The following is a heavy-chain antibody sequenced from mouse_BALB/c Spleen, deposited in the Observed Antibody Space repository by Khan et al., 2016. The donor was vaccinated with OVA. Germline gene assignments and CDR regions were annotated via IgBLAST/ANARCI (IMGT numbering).Heavy chain of an antibody. Sequence: EVQLQQPGPELVKPGASVKISCKTSGYTFPEYTVHWVKQSLGKSLDWIGVINPKNGGTAYNQKFKGKATLTVDKSSSTAYMEFRSLTSEDTAVYYCARDAGRYWGQGTSVTVAS. V-gene: IGHV1-18*01. CDR3: ARDAGRY. CDR1: GYTFPEYT. J-gene: IGHJ4*01. CDR2: INPKNGGT.